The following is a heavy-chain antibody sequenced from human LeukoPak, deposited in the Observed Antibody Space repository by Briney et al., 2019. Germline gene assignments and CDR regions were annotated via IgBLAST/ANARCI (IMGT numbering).Heavy chain of an antibody. CDR1: GFSFRTYA. Sequence: GGSLRLSCAASGFSFRTYAMSWVRQAPGKGLEWVSAISASGGSTYYADSVKGRFTISRDNSKNTLYLQMNSLRVEDTAVYYCAKEVYYFDTSGLYSFAFDIWGQGTMVTVPS. V-gene: IGHV3-23*01. J-gene: IGHJ3*02. CDR3: AKEVYYFDTSGLYSFAFDI. CDR2: ISASGGST. D-gene: IGHD3-22*01.